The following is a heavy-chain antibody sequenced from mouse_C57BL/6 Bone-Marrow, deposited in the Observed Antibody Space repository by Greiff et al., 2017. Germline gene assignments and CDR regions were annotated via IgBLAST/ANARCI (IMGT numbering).Heavy chain of an antibody. CDR1: GYTFTDYE. J-gene: IGHJ2*01. V-gene: IGHV1-15*01. Sequence: VQLQRSGAELVRPGASVTLSCKASGYTFTDYEMHWVKQTPVHGLEWIGAIDPETGGTAYNQKFKGKAILTADKSSSTAYMELRSLTSEDSAVYYCTRPYYNDFDYWGQGTTLTVSS. CDR2: IDPETGGT. D-gene: IGHD2-12*01. CDR3: TRPYYNDFDY.